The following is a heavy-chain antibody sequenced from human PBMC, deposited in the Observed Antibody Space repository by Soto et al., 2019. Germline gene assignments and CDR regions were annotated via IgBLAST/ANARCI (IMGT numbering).Heavy chain of an antibody. CDR3: AKDVRIMWGPTYYYYGMDV. D-gene: IGHD2-8*01. CDR2: ISYDGSNK. J-gene: IGHJ6*02. V-gene: IGHV3-30*18. Sequence: PGGSLRLSCAASGFTFSSYGMHWVRQAPGKGLEWVAVISYDGSNKYYADSVKGRFTISRDNSKNTLYLQMNSLRAEDTAVYYCAKDVRIMWGPTYYYYGMDVWGQGTTVTVSS. CDR1: GFTFSSYG.